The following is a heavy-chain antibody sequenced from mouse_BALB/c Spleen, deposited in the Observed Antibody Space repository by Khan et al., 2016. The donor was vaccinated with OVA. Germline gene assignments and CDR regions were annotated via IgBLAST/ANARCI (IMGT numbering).Heavy chain of an antibody. D-gene: IGHD2-10*01. CDR1: GYTFTNYG. J-gene: IGHJ4*01. CDR3: ARPYYFTYTLEN. CDR2: INTYTGEP. V-gene: IGHV9-3-1*01. Sequence: QIQLVQSGPELKKPGETVKISCKAPGYTFTNYGMNWVKQSPGKALKWMGWINTYTGEPTYADDFKGRFAFSLETSASTAYLQINNLKNEDTATYDRARPYYFTYTLENWGQGTTVTVSS.